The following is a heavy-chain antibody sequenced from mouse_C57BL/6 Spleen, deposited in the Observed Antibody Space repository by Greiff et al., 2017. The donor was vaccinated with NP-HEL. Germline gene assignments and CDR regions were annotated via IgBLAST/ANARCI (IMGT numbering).Heavy chain of an antibody. CDR1: GYTFTSYW. D-gene: IGHD1-1*01. CDR3: ATNYYGSSYGFAY. CDR2: IDPSDSYT. V-gene: IGHV1-50*01. J-gene: IGHJ3*01. Sequence: VQLQQPGAELVKPGASVKLSCKASGYTFTSYWMQWVKQRPGQGLEWIGEIDPSDSYTNYNQKFKGKATLTVDTSSSTAYMQLSSLTSEDSAVYYCATNYYGSSYGFAYWGQGTLVTVSA.